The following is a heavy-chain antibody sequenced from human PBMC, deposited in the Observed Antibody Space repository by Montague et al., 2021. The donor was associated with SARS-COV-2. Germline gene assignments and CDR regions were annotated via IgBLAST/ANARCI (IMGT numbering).Heavy chain of an antibody. D-gene: IGHD4/OR15-4a*01. J-gene: IGHJ3*01. Sequence: SETLSLTCTVSGDSITDYYWSWIRQPPGMGLEWIGYIFRSGATNYNPSLKSRVSISLDTSKSQFSLRLSSVTAADTAVYYCARHPRDSGFFDGVDVWDQGTTVTVSS. CDR3: ARHPRDSGFFDGVDV. CDR2: IFRSGAT. V-gene: IGHV4-59*08. CDR1: GDSITDYY.